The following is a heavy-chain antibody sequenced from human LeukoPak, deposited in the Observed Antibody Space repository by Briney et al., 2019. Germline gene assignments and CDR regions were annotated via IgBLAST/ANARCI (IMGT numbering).Heavy chain of an antibody. J-gene: IGHJ4*02. CDR3: AKSRSSLGPSSLDY. CDR2: IYSGGST. Sequence: GGSLRLSCAASGFIVSSNYISWVRQAPGKGLQWVSVIYSGGSTFYADSVKGRFTISRHDSKNTVYLQTNSLRTDDTAVYYCAKSRSSLGPSSLDYWGQGALVTVSS. CDR1: GFIVSSNY. D-gene: IGHD6-6*01. V-gene: IGHV3-53*04.